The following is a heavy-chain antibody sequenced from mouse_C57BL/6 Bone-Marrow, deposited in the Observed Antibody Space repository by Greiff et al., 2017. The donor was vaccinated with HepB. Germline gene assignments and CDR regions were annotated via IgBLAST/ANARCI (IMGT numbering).Heavy chain of an antibody. CDR2: IYPRSGNT. D-gene: IGHD2-1*01. CDR1: GYTFTSYG. Sequence: VQLQESGAELARPGASVKLSCKASGYTFTSYGISWVKQRTGQGLEWIGEIYPRSGNTYYNEKFKGKATLTADKSSSTAYMELRSLTSEDSAVYFCARLAGNYPYYFDYWGQGTTLTVSS. V-gene: IGHV1-81*01. J-gene: IGHJ2*01. CDR3: ARLAGNYPYYFDY.